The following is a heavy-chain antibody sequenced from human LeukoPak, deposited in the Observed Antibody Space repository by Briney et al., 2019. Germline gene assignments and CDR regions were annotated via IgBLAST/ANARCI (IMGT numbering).Heavy chain of an antibody. CDR1: GFAFSSYA. V-gene: IGHV3-23*01. CDR3: AKGLVNDWSALGY. D-gene: IGHD3-9*01. CDR2: ISGSGGTT. Sequence: PGGSLRLSCAASGFAFSSYAMTWVRQAPGKGLEWVSAISGSGGTTYSADSVRGRFTISRDNSKNTLYLQMNSLRAEDTAIYYCAKGLVNDWSALGYWGQGTLVTVSS. J-gene: IGHJ4*02.